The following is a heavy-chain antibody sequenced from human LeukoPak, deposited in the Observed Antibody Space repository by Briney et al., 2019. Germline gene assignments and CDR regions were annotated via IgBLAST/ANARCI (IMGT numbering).Heavy chain of an antibody. CDR1: GGSISSYY. CDR3: ARAYGDYVHYFDY. J-gene: IGHJ4*02. CDR2: IYYSGST. Sequence: PSETLSLTCTVSGGSISSYYWSWVRQPPGKGLERIGYIYYSGSTNYNPSLKSRVTISVDTSKNQFSLKLSSVTAADTAVYYCARAYGDYVHYFDYWGQGTLVTVSS. V-gene: IGHV4-59*01. D-gene: IGHD4-17*01.